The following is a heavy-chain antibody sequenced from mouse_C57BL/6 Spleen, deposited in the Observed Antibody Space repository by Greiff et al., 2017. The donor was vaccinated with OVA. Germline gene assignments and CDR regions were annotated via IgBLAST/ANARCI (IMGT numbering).Heavy chain of an antibody. J-gene: IGHJ1*03. Sequence: QVQLQQPGAELVKPGASVKLSCKASGYTFTSYWMHWVKQRPGQGLEWIGMIHPNSGSTNYNEKFKSKATLTVDKSSSTAYMQLSSLTSEDSAVYYCAKSTVVRYFDVWGTGTTVTVSS. V-gene: IGHV1-64*01. CDR2: IHPNSGST. CDR3: AKSTVVRYFDV. CDR1: GYTFTSYW. D-gene: IGHD1-1*01.